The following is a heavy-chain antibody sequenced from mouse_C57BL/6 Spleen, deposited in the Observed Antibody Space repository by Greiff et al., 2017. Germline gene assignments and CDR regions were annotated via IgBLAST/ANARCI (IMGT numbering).Heavy chain of an antibody. CDR3: ARSAQATTWFAY. V-gene: IGHV1-69*01. CDR1: GYTFTSYW. Sequence: QVQLQQPGAELVMPGASVKLSCKASGYTFTSYWMHWVKQRPGQGLEWIGEIDPSDSYTNYNQQFKGKSTLTVDKSSRTAYMQLSSLTSEDSAVYYGARSAQATTWFAYWGQGTLVTVSA. J-gene: IGHJ3*01. CDR2: IDPSDSYT. D-gene: IGHD3-2*02.